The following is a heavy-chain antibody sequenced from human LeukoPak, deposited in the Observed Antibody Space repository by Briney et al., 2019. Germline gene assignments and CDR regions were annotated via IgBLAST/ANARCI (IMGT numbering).Heavy chain of an antibody. CDR3: ARGYSGSYWGDY. CDR1: GYTFTGYY. J-gene: IGHJ4*02. Sequence: ASVKVSCKASGYTFTGYYMHWVRQAPGQGLEWMGWINPNSGGTNYAQKFQGRVTMTRDASISTAYMELSRLRSDDTAVYYCARGYSGSYWGDYWGQGTLVTVSS. CDR2: INPNSGGT. D-gene: IGHD1-26*01. V-gene: IGHV1-2*02.